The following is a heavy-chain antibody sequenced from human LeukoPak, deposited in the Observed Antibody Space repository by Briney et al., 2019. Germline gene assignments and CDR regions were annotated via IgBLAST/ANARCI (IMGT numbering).Heavy chain of an antibody. V-gene: IGHV4-39*01. CDR3: ATLLWFADLHPH. J-gene: IGHJ4*01. CDR1: GDSMISNSFY. CDR2: IYSSGPT. D-gene: IGHD3-10*01. Sequence: SETLSLTCSVFGDSMISNSFYWVWIRQSPGKGLEWIGSIYSSGPTYYNAPLKSRATISVDTSKNQFSLKLTSVTAADTAVYFCATLLWFADLHPHWGQGTLVTVSS.